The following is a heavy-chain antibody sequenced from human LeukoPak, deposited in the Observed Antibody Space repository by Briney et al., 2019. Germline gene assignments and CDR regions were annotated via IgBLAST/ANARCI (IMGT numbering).Heavy chain of an antibody. CDR3: ARDRDCSSTSCLNWFDP. J-gene: IGHJ5*02. CDR2: IIPIFGTA. D-gene: IGHD2-2*01. V-gene: IGHV1-69*06. CDR1: GGTFSSYA. Sequence: SVKVSCKASGGTFSSYAISWVRQAPGQGLEWMGGIIPIFGTANYAQKFQGRVTITADKSTSTAYMELSSLRSEDTAVYYCARDRDCSSTSCLNWFDPWGQGTLVTVSS.